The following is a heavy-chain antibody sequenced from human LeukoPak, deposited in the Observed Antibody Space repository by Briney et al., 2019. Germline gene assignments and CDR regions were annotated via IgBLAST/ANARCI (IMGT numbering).Heavy chain of an antibody. CDR3: ARGRERGSSSSFTDY. CDR1: GYTFTSYD. Sequence: GASVVVSCKASGYTFTSYDIDWVRQATGQGLEWMGWMNPNSANTGYAQKFQGRVTITRNTSISTTYMELSSLRFEDTAVYYCARGRERGSSSSFTDYWGQGTLVIVSS. CDR2: MNPNSANT. V-gene: IGHV1-8*03. D-gene: IGHD6-6*01. J-gene: IGHJ4*02.